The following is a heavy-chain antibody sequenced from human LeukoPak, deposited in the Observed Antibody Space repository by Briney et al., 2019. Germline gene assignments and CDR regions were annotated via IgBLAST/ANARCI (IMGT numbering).Heavy chain of an antibody. J-gene: IGHJ4*02. V-gene: IGHV4-59*01. Sequence: PSETLSLTCTVSGGPISSYYWSWIRQPPGKGLEWIGYIYYSGSTNYNPSLKSRVTISVDTSKNQFSLKLSSVTAADTAVYYCARDGMANVIGYWGQGTLVTVSS. CDR1: GGPISSYY. CDR3: ARDGMANVIGY. CDR2: IYYSGST. D-gene: IGHD5-24*01.